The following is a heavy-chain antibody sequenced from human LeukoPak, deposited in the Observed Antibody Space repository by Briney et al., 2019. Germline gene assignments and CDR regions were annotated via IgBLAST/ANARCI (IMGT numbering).Heavy chain of an antibody. J-gene: IGHJ5*02. CDR2: ISGSGGNT. CDR3: AKDFRRSGSYGWFDP. Sequence: GGSLRLSCAASGFTFNTYSMGWVRQTPGKGLEWVSSISGSGGNTYSADSVKGRFTISRDNSKNMLYLQMNSLRAEDTAVYYCAKDFRRSGSYGWFDPWGQGTLVTVSS. CDR1: GFTFNTYS. V-gene: IGHV3-23*01. D-gene: IGHD1-26*01.